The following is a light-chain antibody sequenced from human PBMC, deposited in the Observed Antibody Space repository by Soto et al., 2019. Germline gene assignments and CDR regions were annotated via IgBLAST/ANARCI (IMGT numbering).Light chain of an antibody. J-gene: IGKJ4*01. CDR1: QGISSY. V-gene: IGKV1-9*01. Sequence: IQLTQSPSSLSASVGDRVTITCRASQGISSYLAWYQQKPGRAPNLLIHAASTLQSGIPSRFSGSGSGTDLPLTISSLQPEDFATYYCQHLISYPPSLTFGGGTKVEIK. CDR2: AAS. CDR3: QHLISYPPSLT.